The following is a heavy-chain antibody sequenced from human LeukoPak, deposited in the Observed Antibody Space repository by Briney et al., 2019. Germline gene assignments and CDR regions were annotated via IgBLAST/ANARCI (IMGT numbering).Heavy chain of an antibody. CDR1: GFFCSYYS. V-gene: IGHV3-21*01. J-gene: IGHJ3*02. CDR3: ARSEFVVFYM. Sequence: TGGSLRDSRADSGFFCSYYSVYWVRQAPGKGLEWVSSINSNSNYMSYADSVKGRFTISRDNAKNSLYLQMTSLRAEDTAVYYCARSEFVVFYMWGQGTMVTVSS. D-gene: IGHD2-15*01. CDR2: INSNSNYM.